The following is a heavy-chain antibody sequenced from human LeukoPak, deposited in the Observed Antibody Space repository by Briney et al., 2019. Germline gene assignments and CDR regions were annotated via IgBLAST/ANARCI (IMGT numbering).Heavy chain of an antibody. V-gene: IGHV3-23*01. CDR1: EFTFSSYA. CDR2: ITSSGDST. J-gene: IGHJ2*01. D-gene: IGHD1-14*01. Sequence: PGGSLRLSCVASEFTFSSYAMSWVRQAPGKGLEWVSGITSSGDSTYYTDSVKGRFTFSRDNSKNTLYLQMNSLRAEDSAVYYCAKPPEYFDLWGRGTLVTVSS. CDR3: AKPPEYFDL.